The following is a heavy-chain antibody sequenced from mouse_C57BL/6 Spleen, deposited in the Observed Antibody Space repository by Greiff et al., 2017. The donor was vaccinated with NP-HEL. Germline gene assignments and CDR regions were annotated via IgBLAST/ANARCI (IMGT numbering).Heavy chain of an antibody. CDR2: IDPNSGGT. CDR1: GYTFASYW. J-gene: IGHJ4*01. V-gene: IGHV1-72*01. CDR3: ARWGMVTEIYYYAMDY. Sequence: QVQLKQPGAELVKPGASVKLSCKASGYTFASYWMHWVKQRPGRGLEWIGRIDPNSGGTKYNEKFKSKATLTVDKPSSTAYMQLSSLTSEDSAVYYCARWGMVTEIYYYAMDYWGQGTSVTVSS. D-gene: IGHD2-2*01.